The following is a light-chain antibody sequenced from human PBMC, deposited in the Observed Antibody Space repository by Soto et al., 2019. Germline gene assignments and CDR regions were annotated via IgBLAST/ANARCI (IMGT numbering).Light chain of an antibody. CDR1: QRVSSNY. Sequence: EIVLTQSPGTLSLSPGERATLSCRASQRVSSNYLAWYQQKPVQAPRLLIYGASSRATGIPDRFSGSGSMTDFTLTISRLEPEDFAVYFCQQRSNWPLWSFGQGTKVDIK. J-gene: IGKJ1*01. CDR2: GAS. CDR3: QQRSNWPLWS. V-gene: IGKV3D-20*02.